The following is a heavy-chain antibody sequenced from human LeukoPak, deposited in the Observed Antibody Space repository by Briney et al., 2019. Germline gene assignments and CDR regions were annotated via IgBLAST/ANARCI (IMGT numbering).Heavy chain of an antibody. Sequence: SVKVSCKASGGTFSSYAISWVRQAPGQGLEWMGGIIPIFGTANYAQKFQGRVTITADESTSTAYMELSSLRSEDTAVYYCATPKQWLDGAFDIWGQGTMVTVSS. D-gene: IGHD6-19*01. J-gene: IGHJ3*02. CDR2: IIPIFGTA. CDR3: ATPKQWLDGAFDI. V-gene: IGHV1-69*13. CDR1: GGTFSSYA.